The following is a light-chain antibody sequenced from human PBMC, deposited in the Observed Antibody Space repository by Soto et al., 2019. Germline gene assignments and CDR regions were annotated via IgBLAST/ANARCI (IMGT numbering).Light chain of an antibody. J-gene: IGKJ4*01. CDR1: QSVRSH. CDR3: QQYDDWPLT. CDR2: GAS. Sequence: DIQMTQSPSSLSASVGDRVTITCRASQSVRSHLNWFQQKPGKAPDLLIYGASTLQFGVPSRFSGSGSGTDFILTISNLQPEDFAIYYCQQYDDWPLTFGGGTRVEVK. V-gene: IGKV1-39*01.